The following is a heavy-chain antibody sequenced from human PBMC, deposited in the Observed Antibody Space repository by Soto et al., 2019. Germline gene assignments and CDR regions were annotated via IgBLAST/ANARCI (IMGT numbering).Heavy chain of an antibody. J-gene: IGHJ4*02. V-gene: IGHV1-18*01. CDR2: ISAYNGNT. D-gene: IGHD2-21*02. Sequence: QVQLVQSGAEVKKPGASVKVSCKASGYTFTSYGIIWVRQAPGQGLEWMGWISAYNGNTNYAQKLQGRVTMTTDTSTSTAYMELRSLRSDDTAVYYCARGVAGGVVVVTPTADYWGQGTLVTVSS. CDR3: ARGVAGGVVVVTPTADY. CDR1: GYTFTSYG.